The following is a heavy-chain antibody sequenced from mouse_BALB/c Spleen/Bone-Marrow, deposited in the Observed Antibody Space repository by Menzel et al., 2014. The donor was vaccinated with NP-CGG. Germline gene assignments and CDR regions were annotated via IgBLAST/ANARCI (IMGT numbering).Heavy chain of an antibody. CDR1: GYTFTSYY. V-gene: IGHV1S56*01. J-gene: IGHJ4*01. D-gene: IGHD1-1*01. CDR2: IYPGNVNT. Sequence: VQLQESEPELVKPGASVRISCKASGYTFTSYYIHWLKQRPGQGLEWIGWIYPGNVNTKYNEKFKGKATLTADKSSGTAYMQLSSLTSEDSAVYFCARSFCGRSMDYWGEATSATVSS. CDR3: ARSFCGRSMDY.